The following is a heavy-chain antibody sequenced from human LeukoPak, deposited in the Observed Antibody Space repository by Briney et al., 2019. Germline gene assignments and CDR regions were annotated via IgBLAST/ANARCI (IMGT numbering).Heavy chain of an antibody. CDR2: IYYSGST. Sequence: SETLSLTCSVSGYSISSGYYWDWIRQPPGKGLEWIGYIYYSGSTNYNPSLKSRVTISVDTSKNQFSLKLSSVTAADTAVYYCARDTGPTNWFDPWGQGTLVTVSS. D-gene: IGHD1-14*01. CDR1: GYSISSGYY. V-gene: IGHV4-61*01. J-gene: IGHJ5*02. CDR3: ARDTGPTNWFDP.